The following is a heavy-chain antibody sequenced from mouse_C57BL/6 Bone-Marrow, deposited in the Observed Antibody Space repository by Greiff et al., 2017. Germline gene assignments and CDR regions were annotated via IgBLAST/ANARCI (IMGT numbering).Heavy chain of an antibody. CDR1: GFNIKDDY. CDR3: TTERAMDY. J-gene: IGHJ4*01. V-gene: IGHV14-4*01. CDR2: IDPENGDT. Sequence: EVQLQQSGAELVRPGASVKLSCTASGFNIKDDYMHWVKQRPEQGLEWIGWIDPENGDTEYASKFQGKANITADTSSNTAYLQLSSLTSEDTAVYYCTTERAMDYWGQGTSVTVSS.